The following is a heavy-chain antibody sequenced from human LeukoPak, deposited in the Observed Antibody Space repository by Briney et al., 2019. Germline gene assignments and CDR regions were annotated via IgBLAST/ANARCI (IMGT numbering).Heavy chain of an antibody. J-gene: IGHJ6*02. V-gene: IGHV3-66*01. D-gene: IGHD2-2*01. Sequence: PGGSLRLSCAASGFTVSSNYMSWVRQAPGKGLEWVSVIYSGGSTYYADSVKGRFTISRDNSKNTLYLQMNSLRAEDTAVYYCARALCSSTSCYLVYGMDVWGQGTTVTVSS. CDR1: GFTVSSNY. CDR2: IYSGGST. CDR3: ARALCSSTSCYLVYGMDV.